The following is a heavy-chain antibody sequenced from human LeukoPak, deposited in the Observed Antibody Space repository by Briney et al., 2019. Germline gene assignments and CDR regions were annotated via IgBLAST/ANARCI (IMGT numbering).Heavy chain of an antibody. V-gene: IGHV3-23*01. CDR2: ISGSGIVT. CDR1: GFTFAKFA. CDR3: AKDNAYYYADY. J-gene: IGHJ4*02. D-gene: IGHD3-10*01. Sequence: GESLRLSCAISGFTFAKFAMSWVRQAPGKGLEWVSTISGSGIVTYYADSVKGRFTISRDNSKNTLYLQMNSLRAEDTAVYYCAKDNAYYYADYWGQGTLVTVSS.